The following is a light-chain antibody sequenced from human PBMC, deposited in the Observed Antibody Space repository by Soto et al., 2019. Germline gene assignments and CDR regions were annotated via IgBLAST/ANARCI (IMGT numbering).Light chain of an antibody. CDR1: SSDVGAYNY. CDR2: DVS. V-gene: IGLV2-14*01. J-gene: IGLJ1*01. CDR3: SSYTSSSSNDV. Sequence: QSVLTQPASVSGSPGQSITISCTGTSSDVGAYNYVSWYQQHPGKAPKLMIYDVSNRPSGVSNRFSGSKSGNTASLTISGLQTEDEADYYCSSYTSSSSNDVFGTGTKLTVL.